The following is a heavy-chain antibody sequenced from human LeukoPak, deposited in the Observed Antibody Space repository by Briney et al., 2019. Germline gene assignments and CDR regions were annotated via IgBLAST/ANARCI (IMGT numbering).Heavy chain of an antibody. CDR2: IYYSGST. J-gene: IGHJ4*02. CDR3: ARQVAGMVRGVTPYYFDY. V-gene: IGHV4-59*08. Sequence: SETLSLTCTVSGGSISSYYWSWIRQPPGKGLEWIGYIYYSGSTNYNPSLKSRVTISVDTSKNQFSLKLSSVTAADTAVYYCARQVAGMVRGVTPYYFDYWGQGTPVTVSS. D-gene: IGHD3-10*01. CDR1: GGSISSYY.